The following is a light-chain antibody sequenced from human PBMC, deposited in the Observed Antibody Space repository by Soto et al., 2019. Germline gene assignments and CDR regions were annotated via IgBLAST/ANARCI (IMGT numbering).Light chain of an antibody. CDR2: GAS. J-gene: IGKJ2*01. CDR1: QSISSN. CDR3: QHYNNWPFT. V-gene: IGKV3-15*01. Sequence: TLSVSPGERATLSCRASQSISSNLAWYQQKPGQAPSLLIYGASARATGIPARFSGSGSGTEFTPTISSLQSEDYAVYYCQHYNNWPFTFGQGTKVDIK.